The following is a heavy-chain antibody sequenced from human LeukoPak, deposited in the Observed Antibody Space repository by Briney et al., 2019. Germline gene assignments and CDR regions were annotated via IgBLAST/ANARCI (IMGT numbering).Heavy chain of an antibody. V-gene: IGHV3-7*01. CDR1: GFTFSSYW. CDR2: IKQDGSEK. CDR3: ARSSIPFEPNAFDI. Sequence: GGSLRLSCAASGFTFSSYWMSWVRQAPGKGLEWVANIKQDGSEKYYVDSVKGRFTISRDNAKNSLYLQMNSLRAEDTAVYYCARSSIPFEPNAFDIWGQGTMVTVSS. D-gene: IGHD2/OR15-2a*01. J-gene: IGHJ3*02.